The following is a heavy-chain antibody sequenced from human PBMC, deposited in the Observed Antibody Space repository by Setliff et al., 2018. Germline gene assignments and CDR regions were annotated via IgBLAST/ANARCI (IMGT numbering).Heavy chain of an antibody. J-gene: IGHJ5*02. CDR2: MYYSGST. Sequence: PSETLSLTCSVSGGSISSGSYYWGWIRQSPGKGLEWIGSMYYSGSTYYNPSLKGRVTLSVDTTKNQFSLKLTSMTAADTAVYFCARDNTILGATDHWGQGTLVTVS. D-gene: IGHD1-26*01. V-gene: IGHV4-39*07. CDR1: GGSISSGSYY. CDR3: ARDNTILGATDH.